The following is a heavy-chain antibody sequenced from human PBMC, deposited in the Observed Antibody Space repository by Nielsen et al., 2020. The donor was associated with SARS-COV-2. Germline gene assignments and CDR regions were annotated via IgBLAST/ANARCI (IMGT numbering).Heavy chain of an antibody. CDR1: GFTFSSYG. Sequence: GGSLRLSCTASGFTFSSYGMHWVRQAPGKGLEWVAVISYDGSNKYYADSVKGRFTISRDNSKNTLYLQMNSPRDEDTAVYYCAKDRTIGLDGYWGQGTLVTVSS. CDR3: AKDRTIGLDGY. CDR2: ISYDGSNK. V-gene: IGHV3-30*18. J-gene: IGHJ4*02. D-gene: IGHD4/OR15-4a*01.